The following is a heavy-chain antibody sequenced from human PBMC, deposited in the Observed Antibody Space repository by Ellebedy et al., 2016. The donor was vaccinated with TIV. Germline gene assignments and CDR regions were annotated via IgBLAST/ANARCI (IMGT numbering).Heavy chain of an antibody. V-gene: IGHV4-59*01. Sequence: MPSETLSLTCTVSGGSMINYYWSWARQSPEKGLEWIAYVYYTGRTNYNPSLGSRVTISLDTSKRQFSLNLRSLTAADTAVYYCARSSAGGFDYWYFDLWGRGTLVTVSS. D-gene: IGHD6-19*01. CDR3: ARSSAGGFDYWYFDL. CDR1: GGSMINYY. J-gene: IGHJ2*01. CDR2: VYYTGRT.